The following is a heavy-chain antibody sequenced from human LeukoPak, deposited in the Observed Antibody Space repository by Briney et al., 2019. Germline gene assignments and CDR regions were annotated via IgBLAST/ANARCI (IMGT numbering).Heavy chain of an antibody. V-gene: IGHV3-48*01. J-gene: IGHJ4*02. CDR2: IFTSSDLI. CDR3: AKDHNWSFED. CDR1: GFSFSDYS. Sequence: GGSLRLSCAASGFSFSDYSMNWVRQAPGKGLEWIPYIFTSSDLISYADSVKGRFTISRDNAKNSVYLQMNSLRTEDTAVYYCAKDHNWSFEDWGQGTLVTVSS. D-gene: IGHD1-20*01.